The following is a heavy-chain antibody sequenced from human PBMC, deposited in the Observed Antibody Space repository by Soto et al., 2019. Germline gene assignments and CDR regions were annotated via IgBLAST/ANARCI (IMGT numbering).Heavy chain of an antibody. V-gene: IGHV4-34*01. J-gene: IGHJ5*02. CDR2: INHSGST. CDR1: GGSFSGYY. CDR3: ARGKKDIVVVPAAMRSGWFDP. D-gene: IGHD2-2*01. Sequence: SETLSLTCAVYGGSFSGYYWSWIRQPPGKGLEWIGEINHSGSTNYNPSLKSRVNISVDTSKNQFSLKLSSVTAADTAVYYCARGKKDIVVVPAAMRSGWFDPWGQGTLVTVS.